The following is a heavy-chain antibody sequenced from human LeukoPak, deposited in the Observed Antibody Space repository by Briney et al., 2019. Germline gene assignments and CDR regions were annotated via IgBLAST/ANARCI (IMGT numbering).Heavy chain of an antibody. CDR2: INPAGNYV. V-gene: IGHV3-74*01. J-gene: IGHJ5*01. D-gene: IGHD1-26*01. CDR1: GFTFSNYW. Sequence: GGSLRLSCAASGFTFSNYWIPWVRQAPGTGLVWVSRINPAGNYVNYADSVKGRFTISRDNAKNTVYLQMNSLRAEDTALFYCVRDWDHFDFDSWGQGTLVTVSS. CDR3: VRDWDHFDFDS.